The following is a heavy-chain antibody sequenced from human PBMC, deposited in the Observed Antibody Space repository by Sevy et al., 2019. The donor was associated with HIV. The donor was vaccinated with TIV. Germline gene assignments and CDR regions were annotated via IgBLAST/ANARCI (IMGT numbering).Heavy chain of an antibody. Sequence: GGSLRLSCAASGFTFSGSAMHWVRQASGKGLEWVGRIRSKANSYATAYAASVKGRFTISRDDSKNTAYRQMNSLKTEDTAVYYCTRHGGGYDFWTWGYYGMDVWGQGTTVTVSS. J-gene: IGHJ6*02. CDR3: TRHGGGYDFWTWGYYGMDV. CDR1: GFTFSGSA. CDR2: IRSKANSYAT. D-gene: IGHD3-3*01. V-gene: IGHV3-73*01.